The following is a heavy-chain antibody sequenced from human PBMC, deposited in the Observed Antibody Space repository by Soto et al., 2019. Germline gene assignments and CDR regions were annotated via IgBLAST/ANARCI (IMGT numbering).Heavy chain of an antibody. CDR1: GGAISSSSYY. J-gene: IGHJ6*02. Sequence: SGTLSLTFTVSGGAISSSSYYWGWIRQPPGKGLEWIGSIYYSGSTYYNPSLKSPVTISVATSKNQFYLKMSSVTDADTAVYYCARHSVEIYGMDVWGQGTTVTVSS. V-gene: IGHV4-39*01. CDR3: ARHSVEIYGMDV. CDR2: IYYSGST.